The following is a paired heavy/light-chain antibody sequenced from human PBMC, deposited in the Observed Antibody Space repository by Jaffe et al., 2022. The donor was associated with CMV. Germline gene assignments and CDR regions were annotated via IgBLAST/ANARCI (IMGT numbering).Light chain of an antibody. Sequence: QSALTQPASVSGSPGQSITISCTGTSSDVGGYNYVSWYQQHPGKAPKLMIYDVSNRPSGVSNRFSGSKSGNTASLTISGLQAEDEADYYCSSYTSSSTLEVVFGGGTKLTVL. J-gene: IGLJ2*01. CDR1: SSDVGGYNY. CDR3: SSYTSSSTLEVV. CDR2: DVS. V-gene: IGLV2-14*03.
Heavy chain of an antibody. V-gene: IGHV3-64D*06. Sequence: EVQLVESGGGLVQPGGSLRLSCSASGFTFSSYAMHWVRQAPGKGLEYVSAISSNGGSTYYADSVKGRFTISRDNSKNTLYLQMSSLRAEDTAVYYCVEGRELRYFDWLGLDYWGQGTLVTVSS. J-gene: IGHJ4*02. D-gene: IGHD3-9*01. CDR3: VEGRELRYFDWLGLDY. CDR1: GFTFSSYA. CDR2: ISSNGGST.